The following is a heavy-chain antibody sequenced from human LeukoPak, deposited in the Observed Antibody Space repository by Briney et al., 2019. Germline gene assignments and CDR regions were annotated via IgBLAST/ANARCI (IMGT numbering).Heavy chain of an antibody. J-gene: IGHJ4*02. CDR3: ARVTKRYCSGGSCFAIDY. D-gene: IGHD2-15*01. CDR2: LYTSGCT. V-gene: IGHV4-61*02. Sequence: PSQTLSLTCTVSGGSISSGSYYWSWIRQPAGKGLEWIGRLYTSGCTNYNPSLKSRVTISVDTSKNQFSLKLSSVTAADTAVYYCARVTKRYCSGGSCFAIDYWGQGTLVTVSS. CDR1: GGSISSGSYY.